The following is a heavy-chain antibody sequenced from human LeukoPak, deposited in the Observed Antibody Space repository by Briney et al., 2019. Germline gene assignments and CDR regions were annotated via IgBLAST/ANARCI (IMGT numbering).Heavy chain of an antibody. CDR2: IYHSGST. V-gene: IGHV4-4*02. Sequence: SETPSLTCTVSGGSLSSSNRWSWGRPPPRKGVGWGWEIYHSGSTNYNPSLKSRVTISVDKSKNQFSLKLSSVTAADTAVYYCAGEPILGLLKFDPWGQGTLVTVSS. J-gene: IGHJ5*02. D-gene: IGHD3-9*01. CDR1: GGSLSSSNR. CDR3: AGEPILGLLKFDP.